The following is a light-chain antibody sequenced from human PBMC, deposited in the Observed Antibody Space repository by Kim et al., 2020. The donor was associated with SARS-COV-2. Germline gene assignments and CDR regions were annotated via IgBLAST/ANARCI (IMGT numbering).Light chain of an antibody. Sequence: DIQMTQSPSTLSASVGDRVTITSRASQSISSWLAWYQQKPRKATQLMIYDASSVESGVPSRFSGSESGTELTLTISSLQPDDVANYFYQQNNSHSPYTFGQGTNLEI. CDR3: QQNNSHSPYT. CDR2: DAS. V-gene: IGKV1-5*01. J-gene: IGKJ2*01. CDR1: QSISSW.